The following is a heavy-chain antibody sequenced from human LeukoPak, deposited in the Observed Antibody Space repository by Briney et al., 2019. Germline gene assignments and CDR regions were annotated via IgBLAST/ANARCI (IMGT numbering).Heavy chain of an antibody. CDR1: GGSISSYY. Sequence: SETLSLTCTVSGGSISSYYWSWIRQPPGKGLEWIGYIYYSGSTNYNPSLKSRVTISVDTSKNQFSLKLSSVTAADTAVYYCARHGYSSAVYVDHWGQGTLVTVSS. J-gene: IGHJ5*02. CDR3: ARHGYSSAVYVDH. CDR2: IYYSGST. V-gene: IGHV4-59*01. D-gene: IGHD6-25*01.